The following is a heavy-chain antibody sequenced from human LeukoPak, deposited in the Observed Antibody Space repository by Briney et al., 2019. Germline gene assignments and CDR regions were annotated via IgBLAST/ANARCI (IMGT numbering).Heavy chain of an antibody. D-gene: IGHD2-15*01. CDR3: ARLSERGVVLDY. V-gene: IGHV4-30-2*01. CDR1: GGSISSGGYY. J-gene: IGHJ4*02. CDR2: IYHSGST. Sequence: SETLSLTCTVSGGSISSGGYYWSWIRQPPGKGLEWIGYIYHSGSTYYNPSLKSRVTISVDRSKNQFSLKLSSVTAADTAVYYCARLSERGVVLDYWGQGTLVTVSS.